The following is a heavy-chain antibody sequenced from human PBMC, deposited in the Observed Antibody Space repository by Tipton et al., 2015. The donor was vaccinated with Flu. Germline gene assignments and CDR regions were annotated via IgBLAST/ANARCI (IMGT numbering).Heavy chain of an antibody. Sequence: TLSLTCTASGDSISPSYWTWIRQPPGKGLEWIGHIYYRGSTNYNPSLKSRVTISEDTPKNQFSLKLSSVTAADTAVYYCARDRGDGYNDDAFDIWGQGTMATVSS. CDR1: GDSISPSY. CDR3: ARDRGDGYNDDAFDI. CDR2: IYYRGST. D-gene: IGHD5-24*01. V-gene: IGHV4-59*01. J-gene: IGHJ3*02.